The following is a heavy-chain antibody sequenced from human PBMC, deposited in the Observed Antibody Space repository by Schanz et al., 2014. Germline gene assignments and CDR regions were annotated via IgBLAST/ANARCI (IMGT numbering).Heavy chain of an antibody. CDR2: LSEGGGGT. D-gene: IGHD3-9*01. Sequence: EMQLLESGGGLAQPGGSLRLSCAASGFTLSNYAMSWVRQAPGKGLEWVSALSEGGGGTHYADSVRGRFTISSDSSKNTLYLQMSSQRADDTAVYYCAKAADWPVTRFDPWGQGTLVTVSS. CDR3: AKAADWPVTRFDP. J-gene: IGHJ5*02. CDR1: GFTLSNYA. V-gene: IGHV3-23*01.